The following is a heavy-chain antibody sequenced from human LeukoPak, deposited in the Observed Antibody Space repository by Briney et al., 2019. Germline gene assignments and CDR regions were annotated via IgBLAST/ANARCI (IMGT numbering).Heavy chain of an antibody. V-gene: IGHV3-30-3*01. J-gene: IGHJ4*02. Sequence: QAGGSLRLSCAASGFTFSSYAMTWVRQAPGKGLEWVAVMSYDGSNKCYADSVKGRFTISRDNSKNTLYLQMNSLRAEDTAVYYCARDRGELLDYWGQGTLVTVSS. CDR2: MSYDGSNK. CDR1: GFTFSSYA. D-gene: IGHD1-26*01. CDR3: ARDRGELLDY.